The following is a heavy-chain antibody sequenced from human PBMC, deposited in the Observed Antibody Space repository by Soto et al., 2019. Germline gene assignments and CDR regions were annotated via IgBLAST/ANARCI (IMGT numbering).Heavy chain of an antibody. D-gene: IGHD6-19*01. Sequence: GSLRLYCAASGFTFKESAMNWVRQAPGKGQEWVASISDTGASTWYAESVRGRLSISRDNSKNTLYLQMNSLRGEDTAVDYCAKGRGSGWAWYFDNWGQGTLVTVSS. CDR2: ISDTGAST. J-gene: IGHJ4*02. CDR1: GFTFKESA. CDR3: AKGRGSGWAWYFDN. V-gene: IGHV3-23*01.